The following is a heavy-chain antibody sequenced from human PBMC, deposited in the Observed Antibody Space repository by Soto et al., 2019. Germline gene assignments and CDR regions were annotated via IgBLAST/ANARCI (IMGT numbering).Heavy chain of an antibody. D-gene: IGHD1-1*01. J-gene: IGHJ5*02. CDR2: INGVNGNT. CDR1: GYTFSTSG. Sequence: QVQLVQSGAEVKKAGASIRISCRASGYTFSTSGMHWVRQAPGQGLEWVGWINGVNGNTKYSQKFQDRVTITRDSSASTAYMELSGLTSEDTGVFYCARAPLLTQLSAWGQGTQVIVSS. V-gene: IGHV1-3*01. CDR3: ARAPLLTQLSA.